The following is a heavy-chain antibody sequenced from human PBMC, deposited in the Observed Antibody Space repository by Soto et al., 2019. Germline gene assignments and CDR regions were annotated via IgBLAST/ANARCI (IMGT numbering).Heavy chain of an antibody. CDR2: IIPIFGPA. Sequence: QVQLVQSGAEVKKPGSSVKVSCESSGGTFSSHSINWVRQAPGQGLEWMGGIIPIFGPANFAKKFQGRVTITADESTTTAYMELSSLTSEDTAVYYCATGSFTSTGGRIGYHYNAMDVWGQGTTVTVSS. CDR1: GGTFSSHS. V-gene: IGHV1-69*01. D-gene: IGHD1-1*01. J-gene: IGHJ6*02. CDR3: ATGSFTSTGGRIGYHYNAMDV.